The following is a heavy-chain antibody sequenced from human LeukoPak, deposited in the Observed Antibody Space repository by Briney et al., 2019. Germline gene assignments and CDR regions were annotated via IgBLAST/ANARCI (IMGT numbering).Heavy chain of an antibody. CDR2: IIPIFGTA. J-gene: IGHJ2*01. Sequence: SVKVSCKASGGTFSSYAISWVRQAPGQGLEWMGGIIPIFGTANYAQKFQGRVTITADESTSTAYMELSSLRSEDTAVYYCARIPLEVVVPAANHRYFDLWGRGTLVTVSS. CDR3: ARIPLEVVVPAANHRYFDL. V-gene: IGHV1-69*01. CDR1: GGTFSSYA. D-gene: IGHD2-2*01.